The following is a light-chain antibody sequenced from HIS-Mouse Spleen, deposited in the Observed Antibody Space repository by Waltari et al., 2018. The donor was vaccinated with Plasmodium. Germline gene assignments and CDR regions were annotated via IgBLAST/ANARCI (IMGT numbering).Light chain of an antibody. CDR2: EGS. CDR3: CSYAGSSTWV. CDR1: RSDFGSYNL. Sequence: QSALTQPASVSGSPGQSIPISCTGTRSDFGSYNLVSWYQQHPGKAPKLMIYEGSKRPSGVSNRFSGSKSGNTASLTISGLQAEDEADYYCCSYAGSSTWVFGGGTKLTVL. V-gene: IGLV2-23*01. J-gene: IGLJ3*02.